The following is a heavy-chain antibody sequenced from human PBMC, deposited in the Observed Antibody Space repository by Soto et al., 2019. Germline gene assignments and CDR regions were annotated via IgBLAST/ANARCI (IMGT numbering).Heavy chain of an antibody. CDR2: ISPIDSDT. V-gene: IGHV5-51*01. D-gene: IGHD3-9*01. CDR3: ARQSYYDVLTGYLNWFDS. CDR1: GFSFTSYW. Sequence: LGESLKISCKGSGFSFTSYWIGWVRQMPGKGLEWMGIISPIDSDTRYSPSFEGQVTISADNSINTAYLQWSSLKASDTGIYYCARQSYYDVLTGYLNWFDSWGRGTQVTVSS. J-gene: IGHJ5*01.